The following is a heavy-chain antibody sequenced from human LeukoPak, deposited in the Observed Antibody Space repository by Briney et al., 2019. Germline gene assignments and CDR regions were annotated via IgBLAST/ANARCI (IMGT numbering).Heavy chain of an antibody. CDR2: IRSKAYGGTT. D-gene: IGHD3-10*01. CDR3: TRYWVGEQRWLRTENS. V-gene: IGHV3-49*04. CDR1: GFTFSSYA. Sequence: GGSLRLSCAASGFTFSSYAMSWVRQAPGKGLEWVGFIRSKAYGGTTEYAASVKGRFTISRDDSKSIAYLQMNSLKTEDTAVYYCTRYWVGEQRWLRTENSWGQGTLVAVSS. J-gene: IGHJ4*02.